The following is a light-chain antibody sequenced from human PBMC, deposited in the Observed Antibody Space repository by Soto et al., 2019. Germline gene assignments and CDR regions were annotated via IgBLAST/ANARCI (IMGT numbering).Light chain of an antibody. Sequence: QSVLTQPPSASGSPGQSVTISCTGTSGDIGGYDYVSWCQQHPGKAPKLMIYEVTKRPLGVPDRFSGSKSGNTASLTVSGLQAEDEADYYCSSYAGSNNPYVFGTGTKLTVL. CDR2: EVT. V-gene: IGLV2-8*01. CDR1: SGDIGGYDY. CDR3: SSYAGSNNPYV. J-gene: IGLJ1*01.